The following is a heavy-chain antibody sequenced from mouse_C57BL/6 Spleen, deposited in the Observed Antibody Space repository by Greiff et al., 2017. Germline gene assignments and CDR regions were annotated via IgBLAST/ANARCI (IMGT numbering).Heavy chain of an antibody. D-gene: IGHD2-1*01. V-gene: IGHV1-64*01. CDR3: AMLNYDGFAY. CDR2: IHPNSGST. CDR1: GYTFTSYC. Sequence: QVQLKQPGAGLVKPGASVKLSCKASGYTFTSYCMHWVQQRPGQGLEWVGMIHPNSGSTNYNETFKSKATLTVDKSSSTAYMQLSSLTSEDSAVYYCAMLNYDGFAYWGQGTLVTVSA. J-gene: IGHJ3*01.